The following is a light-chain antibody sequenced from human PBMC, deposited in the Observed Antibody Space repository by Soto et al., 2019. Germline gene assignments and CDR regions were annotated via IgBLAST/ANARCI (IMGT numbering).Light chain of an antibody. Sequence: EIVLTQSPGNLSLSPGEKTTLSCRASQSVSSSYLAWYQQKPGQAPRLLIYGASSRATGIPDRFSGSGSGTDFTLTISRLEPEDFAGYYCQQYGSSPRITFGQGTRLEV. CDR3: QQYGSSPRIT. V-gene: IGKV3-20*01. CDR2: GAS. J-gene: IGKJ5*01. CDR1: QSVSSSY.